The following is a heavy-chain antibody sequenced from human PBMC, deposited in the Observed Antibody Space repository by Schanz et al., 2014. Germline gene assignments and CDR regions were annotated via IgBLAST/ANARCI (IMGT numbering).Heavy chain of an antibody. Sequence: VPLVESGGGVVQPGGSLSLSWAASGSTVRSTHLGWVPPAPGKGLGWASSISSSSSYLSYADSGKGRFTISRDNAKNSLYLQMNSLRAEDTAVYYCAREEGWGIAAAGPKHYYYGMDVWGQGTTVTVSS. CDR1: GSTVRSTH. V-gene: IGHV3-21*01. CDR2: ISSSSSYL. D-gene: IGHD6-13*01. CDR3: AREEGWGIAAAGPKHYYYGMDV. J-gene: IGHJ6*02.